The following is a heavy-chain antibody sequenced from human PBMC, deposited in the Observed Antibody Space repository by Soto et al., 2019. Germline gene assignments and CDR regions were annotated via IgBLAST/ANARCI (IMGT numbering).Heavy chain of an antibody. CDR2: IKQDGSEK. J-gene: IGHJ4*02. Sequence: GGSLRLSCAASGFTFSSYWMSWVRQAPGKGLEWVANIKQDGSEKYYVDSVKGRFTISRDNAKNSLYLQMNSLRAEDTAVYYCARPYYYDSSGYYFWGQGTLVTVSS. CDR3: ARPYYYDSSGYYF. CDR1: GFTFSSYW. D-gene: IGHD3-22*01. V-gene: IGHV3-7*05.